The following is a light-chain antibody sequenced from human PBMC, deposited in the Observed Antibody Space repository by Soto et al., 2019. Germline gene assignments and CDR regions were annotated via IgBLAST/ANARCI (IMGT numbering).Light chain of an antibody. V-gene: IGKV3-11*01. Sequence: EIVLTQSPATLPLSPGERATLSCRASQSVNSYLAWYQQKPGQAPRLLIYDASNRATGIPARFSGSGSGTDFTLTISSLEPKDFAVYYCQQGGTFGNGTRLEIK. CDR3: QQGGT. CDR1: QSVNSY. CDR2: DAS. J-gene: IGKJ5*01.